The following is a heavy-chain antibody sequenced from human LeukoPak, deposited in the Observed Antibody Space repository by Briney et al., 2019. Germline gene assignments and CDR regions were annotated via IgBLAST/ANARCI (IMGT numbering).Heavy chain of an antibody. V-gene: IGHV1-2*02. D-gene: IGHD3-10*01. Sequence: GASVKVSCKASGYTFTGYYMHWVRQAPGQGLEWMGWINPNSGGTNYAQKFQGRVTMTRDTSISTAYMELSRLRSDDTAVYYCARDRGRSGPNNWFDPWGQGTLVTVSS. CDR3: ARDRGRSGPNNWFDP. J-gene: IGHJ5*02. CDR1: GYTFTGYY. CDR2: INPNSGGT.